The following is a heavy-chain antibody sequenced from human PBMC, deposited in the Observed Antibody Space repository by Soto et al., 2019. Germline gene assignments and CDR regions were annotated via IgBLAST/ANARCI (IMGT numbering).Heavy chain of an antibody. CDR3: ARVEYSYGDYYYYYMDV. J-gene: IGHJ6*03. V-gene: IGHV4-39*07. D-gene: IGHD5-18*01. Sequence: NPSETLSLTCTVSGGSISSSSYYWGWIRQPPGKGLEWIGSIYYSGSTYYNTSLKSRVTISVDTSKNQFSLKLSSVTAADTAVYYCARVEYSYGDYYYYYMDVWGKGTTVTVSS. CDR2: IYYSGST. CDR1: GGSISSSSYY.